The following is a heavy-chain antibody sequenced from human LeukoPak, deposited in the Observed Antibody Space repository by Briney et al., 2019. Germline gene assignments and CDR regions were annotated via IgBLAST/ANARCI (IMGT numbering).Heavy chain of an antibody. CDR1: GYTFTSYY. V-gene: IGHV1-2*02. D-gene: IGHD1-26*01. CDR2: INPNSGDT. CDR3: ARLGATTYDY. J-gene: IGHJ4*02. Sequence: ASVKVSCKASGYTFTSYYMHWVRQAPGQGLEWMGWINPNSGDTNYAQNFQGRVTMTRDTSISTAYMELSRLRSDDTAIYYCARLGATTYDYWGQGTLVTVSS.